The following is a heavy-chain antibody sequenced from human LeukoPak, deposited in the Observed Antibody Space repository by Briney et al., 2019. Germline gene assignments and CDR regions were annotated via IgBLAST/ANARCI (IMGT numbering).Heavy chain of an antibody. CDR3: AINDFWSGYYRWFDP. CDR1: GGTFSSYA. V-gene: IGHV1-69*04. CDR2: IIPILGIA. J-gene: IGHJ5*02. Sequence: GASVKVSCKASGGTFSSYAISWVRQAPGQGLEWMGRIIPILGIANYAQKFQGRVTITADESTSTAYMELSSLRSEDTAVYYCAINDFWSGYYRWFDPWGQGTLVTVSS. D-gene: IGHD3-3*01.